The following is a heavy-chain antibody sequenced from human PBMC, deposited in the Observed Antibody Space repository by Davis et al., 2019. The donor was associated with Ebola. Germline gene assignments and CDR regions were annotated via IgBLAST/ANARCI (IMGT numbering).Heavy chain of an antibody. D-gene: IGHD6-19*01. CDR3: ARVIHHIAVAGWRTYYFDY. Sequence: AGSLTLSCTVSGGSISSSSYYWGWIRQAPGKGLEWVSYISSSSSTIYYADSVKGRFTISRDNAKNSLYLQMNSLRAEDTAVYYCARVIHHIAVAGWRTYYFDYWGQGTLVTVSS. CDR2: ISSSSSTI. J-gene: IGHJ4*02. V-gene: IGHV3-11*04. CDR1: GGSISSSSYY.